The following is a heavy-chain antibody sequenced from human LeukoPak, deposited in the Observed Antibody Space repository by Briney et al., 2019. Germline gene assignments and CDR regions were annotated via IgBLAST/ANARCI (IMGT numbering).Heavy chain of an antibody. Sequence: SGGSLRLSCAASGFTFSSYAMHWVRQAPGKGLEWVAVISYDGSNKYYADSVKGRFTISRDNSKNTLYLQMNSLRAEDTAVYYCARGRYYDFWSGYYLDYWGQGTLVTVSS. V-gene: IGHV3-30*04. CDR1: GFTFSSYA. CDR2: ISYDGSNK. D-gene: IGHD3-3*01. CDR3: ARGRYYDFWSGYYLDY. J-gene: IGHJ4*02.